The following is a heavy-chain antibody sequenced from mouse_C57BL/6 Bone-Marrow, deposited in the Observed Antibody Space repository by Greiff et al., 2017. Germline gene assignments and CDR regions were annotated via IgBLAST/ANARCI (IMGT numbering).Heavy chain of an antibody. Sequence: QVQLQQSGAELARPGASVKMSCKASGYTFTSYTMHWVKQRPGQGLEWIGYINPSSGYTKYNQKFKDKATLTADKSSSTAYMQLSSLTPEDSAVYFCSRNGYPYWYFDVWGTGTSVTVSS. D-gene: IGHD2-2*01. CDR1: GYTFTSYT. CDR2: INPSSGYT. CDR3: SRNGYPYWYFDV. V-gene: IGHV1-4*01. J-gene: IGHJ1*03.